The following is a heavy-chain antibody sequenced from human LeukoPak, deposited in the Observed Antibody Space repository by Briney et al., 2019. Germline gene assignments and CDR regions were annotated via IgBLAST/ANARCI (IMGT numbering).Heavy chain of an antibody. J-gene: IGHJ4*02. CDR2: ISYDGNNR. V-gene: IGHV3-30*18. Sequence: GRSLRLSCAASGFTFSSYGMHWVRQAPGKGLEWVAAISYDGNNRYSADSVKGRFTISRDNSKNTLYLQMNSLRAEDTAVYYCAKDQDIAAADYYFDYWGQGTLVTVSS. CDR3: AKDQDIAAADYYFDY. CDR1: GFTFSSYG. D-gene: IGHD6-13*01.